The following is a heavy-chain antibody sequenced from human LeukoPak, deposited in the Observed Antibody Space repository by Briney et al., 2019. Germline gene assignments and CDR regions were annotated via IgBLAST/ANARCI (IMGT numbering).Heavy chain of an antibody. CDR1: GYSFTSYW. CDR3: ATCSGGSCYLNYFDY. CDR2: IYPSDSET. J-gene: IGHJ4*02. D-gene: IGHD2-15*01. V-gene: IGHV5-51*01. Sequence: GESLKISCKGSGYSFTSYWISWVRQMPGKGLEWMGIIYPSDSETRYSPSFQGQVTISADMSISIAFLQWSSLKASDTAMYYCATCSGGSCYLNYFDYWGQGTLVTVSS.